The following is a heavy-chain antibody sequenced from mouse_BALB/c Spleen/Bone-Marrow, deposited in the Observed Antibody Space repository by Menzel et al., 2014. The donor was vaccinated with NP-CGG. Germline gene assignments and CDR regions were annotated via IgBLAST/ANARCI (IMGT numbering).Heavy chain of an antibody. J-gene: IGHJ2*01. CDR1: GYTFSNYW. V-gene: IGHV1-9*01. D-gene: IGHD1-1*01. CDR3: ARASVVPYYFDF. Sequence: LVESGAELMKPGASVKISCKATGYTFSNYWIDWVKQRPGHGLEWIGEILPGSGTANYNEKFKGKATFTVDTSSNTAYMQLSSLTSEDSALYYCARASVVPYYFDFWGQGTTLTVSS. CDR2: ILPGSGTA.